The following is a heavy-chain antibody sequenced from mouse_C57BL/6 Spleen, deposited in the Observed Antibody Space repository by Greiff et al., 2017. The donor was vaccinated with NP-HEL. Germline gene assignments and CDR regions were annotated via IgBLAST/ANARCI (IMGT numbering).Heavy chain of an antibody. D-gene: IGHD2-4*01. CDR1: GYAFSSYW. V-gene: IGHV1-80*01. Sequence: LEESGAELVKPGASVKISCKASGYAFSSYWMNWVKQRPGKGLEWIGQIYPGDGDTNYNGKFKGKATLTADKSSSTAYMQLSSLTAVDSAVYFWARRGGIYYDYGYALDYWGQGTSVTVAS. CDR3: ARRGGIYYDYGYALDY. CDR2: IYPGDGDT. J-gene: IGHJ4*01.